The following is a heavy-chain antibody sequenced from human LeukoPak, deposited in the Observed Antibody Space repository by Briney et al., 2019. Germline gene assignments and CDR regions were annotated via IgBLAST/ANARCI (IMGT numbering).Heavy chain of an antibody. D-gene: IGHD1-26*01. V-gene: IGHV3-23*01. Sequence: GGSLRLSCAASGFTFSNHAMSWVRQAPGKGLEWVSGISSSGSSTFFADHVKGRFTISRDNAKNSLYLQINTLQAEDTAVYYCTRRSPGSSSLFFYYMDVWGKGTTVTVSS. CDR2: ISSSGSST. J-gene: IGHJ6*03. CDR3: TRRSPGSSSLFFYYMDV. CDR1: GFTFSNHA.